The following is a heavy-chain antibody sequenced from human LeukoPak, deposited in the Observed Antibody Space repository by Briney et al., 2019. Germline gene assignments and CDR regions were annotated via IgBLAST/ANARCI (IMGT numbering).Heavy chain of an antibody. J-gene: IGHJ4*02. Sequence: ASVKVSCKASGYTFTGYYMHWVRQAPGQGLEWMGWISPNSGGTNYAQKFRGRVTMTRDTSISTAYMELSRLRSDDTAVYYCARGMGEGYCSSTSCPRVGYFDYWGQGTLVTVSS. D-gene: IGHD2-2*01. CDR3: ARGMGEGYCSSTSCPRVGYFDY. V-gene: IGHV1-2*02. CDR2: ISPNSGGT. CDR1: GYTFTGYY.